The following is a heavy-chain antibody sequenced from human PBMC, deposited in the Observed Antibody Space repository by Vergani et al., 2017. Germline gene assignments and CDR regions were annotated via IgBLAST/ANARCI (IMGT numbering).Heavy chain of an antibody. D-gene: IGHD4-11*01. CDR3: ASGYSNNGYYYYYYMDG. CDR1: GGTFSSYA. CDR2: IIPIFGTA. Sequence: QVQLVQSGAEVKKPGSSVKVSCKASGGTFSSYAISWVRQAPGQGLEWMGGIIPIFGTANYAQKFQGRVTITADESTSTAYMELSSLRSEDTAVYYCASGYSNNGYYYYYYMDGWGKGTTVTVSS. J-gene: IGHJ6*03. V-gene: IGHV1-69*01.